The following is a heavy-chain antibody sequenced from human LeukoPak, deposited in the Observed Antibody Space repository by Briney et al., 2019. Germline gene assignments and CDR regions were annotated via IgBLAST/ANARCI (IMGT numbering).Heavy chain of an antibody. D-gene: IGHD2-2*01. V-gene: IGHV1-69*05. Sequence: SVKVSCKASGGTFSSYAISWVRQAPGQGLEWMGGIIPIFGTANYAQKFQGRVTITTDESTSTAYMELSSLRSEDTAVYYCARVAVVVPAAMVFDYWGQGTLVTVSS. CDR1: GGTFSSYA. CDR3: ARVAVVVPAAMVFDY. J-gene: IGHJ4*02. CDR2: IIPIFGTA.